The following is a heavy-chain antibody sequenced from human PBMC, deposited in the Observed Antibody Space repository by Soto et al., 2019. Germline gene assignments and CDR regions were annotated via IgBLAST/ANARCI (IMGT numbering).Heavy chain of an antibody. Sequence: GASVKVSCKASGGTFSSYAISWVRQAPGQGLEWMGGIIPIFGTANYAQKFQGRVTITADDSTSTAYMELSSRRAEDTAVYYCALYSSSWYDYYYGMDVWGQGTTVTVSS. CDR1: GGTFSSYA. V-gene: IGHV1-69*13. J-gene: IGHJ6*02. CDR3: ALYSSSWYDYYYGMDV. D-gene: IGHD6-13*01. CDR2: IIPIFGTA.